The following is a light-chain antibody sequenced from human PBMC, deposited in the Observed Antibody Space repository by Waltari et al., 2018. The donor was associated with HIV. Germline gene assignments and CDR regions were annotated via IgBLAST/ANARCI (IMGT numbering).Light chain of an antibody. J-gene: IGKJ1*01. CDR2: AAS. Sequence: DIQMTQSPSSLSASVGDRVTIACRASQTISSYLNWYQQKPGKAPELLIYAASSLQSGVPSRFSCSGSGTDFTLTIISLQPEDFATYYCQQSYSTPRTFGQGTKVATK. CDR3: QQSYSTPRT. V-gene: IGKV1-39*01. CDR1: QTISSY.